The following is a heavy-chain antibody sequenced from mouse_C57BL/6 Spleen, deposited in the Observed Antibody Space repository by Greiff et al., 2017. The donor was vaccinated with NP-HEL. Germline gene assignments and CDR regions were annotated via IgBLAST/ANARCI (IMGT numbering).Heavy chain of an antibody. CDR2: IYPGSGST. V-gene: IGHV1-55*01. Sequence: VQLQQSGAELVKPGASVKMSCKASGYTFTSYWITWVKQRPGQGLEWIGDIYPGSGSTNYNEKFKSKATLTVDTSSSTAYMQLSSLTSEDSAVYYCAREYYDYAMDYWGQGTSVTVSS. CDR1: GYTFTSYW. D-gene: IGHD2-4*01. CDR3: AREYYDYAMDY. J-gene: IGHJ4*01.